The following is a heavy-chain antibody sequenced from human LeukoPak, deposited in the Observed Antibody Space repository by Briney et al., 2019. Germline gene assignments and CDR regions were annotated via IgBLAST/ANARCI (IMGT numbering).Heavy chain of an antibody. V-gene: IGHV1-69*13. CDR1: GGAFTRYA. CDR2: IIPIFGRA. D-gene: IGHD3-9*01. CDR3: ARGGYYDILTGYYRHYYYYMDV. J-gene: IGHJ6*03. Sequence: GASVTVSCKASGGAFTRYAISWVRQAPGQGLEWMGGIIPIFGRANYAQKFQGRVTITADEVTSTVYMELSSLRSEDTAVYYCARGGYYDILTGYYRHYYYYMDVWGKGTTVTISS.